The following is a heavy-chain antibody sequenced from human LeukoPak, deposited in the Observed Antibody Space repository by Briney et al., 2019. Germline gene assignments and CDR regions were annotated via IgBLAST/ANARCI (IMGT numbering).Heavy chain of an antibody. CDR3: ARVGTTVTTLDAFDI. CDR2: INPSGGST. J-gene: IGHJ3*02. CDR1: GHTFTSYY. V-gene: IGHV1-46*01. Sequence: ASVKVSCKASGHTFTSYYMHWVRQAPGQGLEWMGIINPSGGSTSYAQKFQGRVTMTRDTSTSTVYMELSSLRSEDTAVYYCARVGTTVTTLDAFDIWGQGTMVTVSS. D-gene: IGHD4-17*01.